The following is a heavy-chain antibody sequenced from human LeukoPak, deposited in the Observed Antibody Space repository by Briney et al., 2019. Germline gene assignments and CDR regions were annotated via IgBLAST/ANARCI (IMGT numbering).Heavy chain of an antibody. V-gene: IGHV1-8*01. J-gene: IGHJ4*02. Sequence: ASVRVSCKASGYTFTSYDINWVRQAPGQGLEWMGWMSPNSGNTGYAQKFQGRDTMTRNTSISTAYMELSSLRSEDTAVYYCARAIHYYGSGSYSDYWGQGTLVTVSS. D-gene: IGHD3-10*01. CDR2: MSPNSGNT. CDR1: GYTFTSYD. CDR3: ARAIHYYGSGSYSDY.